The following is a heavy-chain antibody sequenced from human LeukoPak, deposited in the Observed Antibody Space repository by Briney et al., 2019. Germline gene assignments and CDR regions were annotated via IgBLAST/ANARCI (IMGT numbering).Heavy chain of an antibody. J-gene: IGHJ3*02. CDR3: ARDVVGGPNAFDI. CDR2: ISAYNGNT. CDR1: GYTFTSYG. D-gene: IGHD2-21*01. Sequence: ASVKVSCKASGYTFTSYGISWVRQAPGQGLGWMGWISAYNGNTNYAQKLQGRVTMTTDTSTSTAYMELRSLRFDDTAVYYCARDVVGGPNAFDIWGQGTMVTVSS. V-gene: IGHV1-18*01.